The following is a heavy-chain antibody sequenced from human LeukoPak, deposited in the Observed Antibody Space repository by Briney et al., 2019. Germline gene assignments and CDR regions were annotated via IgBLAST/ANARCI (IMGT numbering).Heavy chain of an antibody. CDR3: ARGVLGASDTYFFDY. CDR2: IYSGGGT. D-gene: IGHD1-26*01. CDR1: AFTFSSHY. J-gene: IGHJ4*02. V-gene: IGHV3-53*01. Sequence: GGSLRLSCAASAFTFSSHYMAWVRQAPGKGLEWISCIYSGGGTYHVNSVKGRFTISRDNSKNTVYLHMNSLRAEDAAVYYCARGVLGASDTYFFDYWGQGAPVTVSS.